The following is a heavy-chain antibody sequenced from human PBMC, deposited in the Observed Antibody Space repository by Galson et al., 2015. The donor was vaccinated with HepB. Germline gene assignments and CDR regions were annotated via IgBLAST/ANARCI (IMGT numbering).Heavy chain of an antibody. V-gene: IGHV3-43*01. CDR3: ATSIAAAGTDYFDY. CDR2: ISWDGGST. J-gene: IGHJ4*02. CDR1: GFTFDDYT. Sequence: SLRLSCAASGFTFDDYTMHWVRQAPGKGLEWVSLISWDGGSTYYADSVKGRFTISRDNSKNSLYLQMNSLRTEDTALYYCATSIAAAGTDYFDYWGQGTLVTVSS. D-gene: IGHD6-13*01.